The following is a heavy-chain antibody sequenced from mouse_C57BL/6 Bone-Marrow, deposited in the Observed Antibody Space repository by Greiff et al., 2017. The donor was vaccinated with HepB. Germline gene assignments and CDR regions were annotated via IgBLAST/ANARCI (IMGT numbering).Heavy chain of an antibody. CDR2: INPNNGGT. V-gene: IGHV1-26*01. Sequence: VQLQQSGPELVKPGASVKISCKASGYTFTDYYMNWVKQSHGKSLEWIGDINPNNGGTSYNQKFKGKATLTVDKSSSTAYMELRSLTSEDSAVYYCARRGWLLRAYAMDYWGQGTSVTVSS. CDR3: ARRGWLLRAYAMDY. D-gene: IGHD2-3*01. J-gene: IGHJ4*01. CDR1: GYTFTDYY.